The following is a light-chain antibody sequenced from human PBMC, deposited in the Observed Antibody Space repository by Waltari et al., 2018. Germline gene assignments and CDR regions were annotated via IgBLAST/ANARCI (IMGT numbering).Light chain of an antibody. CDR2: AAS. CDR1: QSVSTY. V-gene: IGKV1-8*01. CDR3: QQYYDYQRS. J-gene: IGKJ1*01. Sequence: AILMTQSPSSLSASPGDRGTITCRASQSVSTYLAWYQQKPGKAPQLLIYAASTLQRGVPLRFSGSGSGTDFTLRISCLQSEDFATYYCQQYYDYQRSFGQGTKVEIK.